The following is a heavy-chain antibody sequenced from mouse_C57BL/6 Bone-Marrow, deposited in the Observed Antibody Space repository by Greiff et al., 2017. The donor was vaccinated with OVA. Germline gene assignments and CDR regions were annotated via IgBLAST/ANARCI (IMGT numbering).Heavy chain of an antibody. CDR1: GYTFTSYW. CDR2: IDPSDSYT. D-gene: IGHD1-1*01. V-gene: IGHV1-69*01. CDR3: AARIYYYGSSYVGRWYFDV. Sequence: VQLQQPGAELVMPGASVKLSCKASGYTFTSYWMHWVKQRPGQGLEWIGEIDPSDSYTNYNQKFKGKSTLTVDKSSSTAYMQLSSLTSEDSAVYYCAARIYYYGSSYVGRWYFDVWGTGTTVTVSS. J-gene: IGHJ1*03.